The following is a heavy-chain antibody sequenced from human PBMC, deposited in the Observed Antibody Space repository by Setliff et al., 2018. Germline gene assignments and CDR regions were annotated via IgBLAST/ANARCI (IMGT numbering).Heavy chain of an antibody. CDR1: GGSISSMSYY. J-gene: IGHJ4*02. V-gene: IGHV4-39*07. CDR2: IYHSGSS. Sequence: PSETLSLTCTVSGGSISSMSYYWGWIRQPPGKGLEWIGSIYHSGSSYYNSSLRSRVTISVDTSKNQFSLKLTSVTAADTAVYYCRLWSHSYHNDYWGQGTLVTVSS. CDR3: RLWSHSYHNDY. D-gene: IGHD3-16*02.